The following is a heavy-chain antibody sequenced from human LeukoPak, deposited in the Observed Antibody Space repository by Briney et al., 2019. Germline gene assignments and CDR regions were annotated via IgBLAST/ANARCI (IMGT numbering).Heavy chain of an antibody. CDR2: ISAYNGNT. J-gene: IGHJ4*02. Sequence: ASVKVSCKASGGTFSSYGISWVRQAPGQGLEWMGWISAYNGNTNYAQKLQGRVTMTTDTSTSTAYMELRSLRSDDTAVYYCARDLLPYYDSSGYFGYWGQGTLVTVSS. CDR1: GGTFSSYG. CDR3: ARDLLPYYDSSGYFGY. D-gene: IGHD3-22*01. V-gene: IGHV1-18*01.